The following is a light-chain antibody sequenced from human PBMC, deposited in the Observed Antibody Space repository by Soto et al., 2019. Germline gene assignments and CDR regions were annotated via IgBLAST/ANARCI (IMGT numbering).Light chain of an antibody. CDR3: QQSYSTPRIT. V-gene: IGKV1-39*01. CDR1: QSISSY. Sequence: LQMTQSPSSLSASVGDSVTITCXASQSISSYLNWYQQKPGKAPKLLIYAASSLQSGVPSRFSGSGSGTDFTLTISSLQPEDFATYYCQQSYSTPRITFGQGTRLEIK. J-gene: IGKJ5*01. CDR2: AAS.